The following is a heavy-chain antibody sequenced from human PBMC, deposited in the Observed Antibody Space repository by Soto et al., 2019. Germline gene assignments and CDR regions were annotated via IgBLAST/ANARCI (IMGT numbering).Heavy chain of an antibody. Sequence: GESLKISCAASGFTFSSYAMSWVRQAPGKGLEWVSAISGSGGSTYYADSVKGRFTISRDNSKNTLYLQMNSLRAEDKAVYYCAKELRAGSQAALEFWGQGTLVTVSS. CDR3: AKELRAGSQAALEF. CDR1: GFTFSSYA. CDR2: ISGSGGST. D-gene: IGHD3-10*01. V-gene: IGHV3-23*01. J-gene: IGHJ4*02.